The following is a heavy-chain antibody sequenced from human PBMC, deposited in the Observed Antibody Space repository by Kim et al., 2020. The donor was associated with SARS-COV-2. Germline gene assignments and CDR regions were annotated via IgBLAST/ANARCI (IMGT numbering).Heavy chain of an antibody. Sequence: GGSLRLSCAGSGFSFSTYNMDWVRQAPGKGLEWISFITSSSSIIFYSDSVRGRFAVSRDNAKNSLYLQMDSLRDDDTAIYYWAADLGTTPGGGYWGQGT. J-gene: IGHJ4*02. D-gene: IGHD2-8*02. CDR2: ITSSSSII. V-gene: IGHV3-48*02. CDR1: GFSFSTYN. CDR3: AADLGTTPGGGY.